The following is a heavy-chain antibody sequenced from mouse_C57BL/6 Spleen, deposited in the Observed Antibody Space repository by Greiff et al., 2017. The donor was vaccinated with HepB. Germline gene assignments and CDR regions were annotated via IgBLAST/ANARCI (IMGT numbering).Heavy chain of an antibody. V-gene: IGHV5-17*01. D-gene: IGHD3-2*02. J-gene: IGHJ4*01. Sequence: EVQRVESGGGLVKPGGSLKLSCAASGFTFSDYGMHWVRQAPEKGLEWVAYISSGSSTIYYADTVKGRFTISRDNAKNTLFLQMTSLRSEDTAMYYCARNGQLRLHGAMDYWGQGTSVTVSS. CDR1: GFTFSDYG. CDR2: ISSGSSTI. CDR3: ARNGQLRLHGAMDY.